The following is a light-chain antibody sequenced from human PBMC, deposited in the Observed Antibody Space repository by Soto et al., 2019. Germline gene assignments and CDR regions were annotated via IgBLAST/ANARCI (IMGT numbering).Light chain of an antibody. CDR2: HAS. CDR3: QQYNNWPET. Sequence: EIVMTQSPATLSVSPGGRATLSCRASQNIRRNLAWYQQKVGQAPRLLIYHASARATGIPARFSGSGSGKDFTLTISSLQSEDFAVYYCQQYNNWPETFGQGTKVDIK. J-gene: IGKJ1*01. CDR1: QNIRRN. V-gene: IGKV3-15*01.